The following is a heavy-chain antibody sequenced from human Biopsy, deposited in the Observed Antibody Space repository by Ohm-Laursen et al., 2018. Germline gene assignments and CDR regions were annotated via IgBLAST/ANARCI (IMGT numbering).Heavy chain of an antibody. CDR3: ARAGVGSDGTDSYYYGMDV. CDR1: GNTFDTYH. CDR2: ISPRGATT. J-gene: IGHJ6*02. V-gene: IGHV1-46*02. D-gene: IGHD5-24*01. Sequence: GSSVKVSCKASGNTFDTYHIHWVRQAPGQGLEWMGVISPRGATTSFSQKFQGRITMTRDTSTGTVYMDLNSLGSEDTAVYYCARAGVGSDGTDSYYYGMDVWGPGTTVTVSS.